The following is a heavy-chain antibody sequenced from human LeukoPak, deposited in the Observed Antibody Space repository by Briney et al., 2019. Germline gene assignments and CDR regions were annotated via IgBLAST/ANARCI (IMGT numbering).Heavy chain of an antibody. Sequence: AGRSLRLSCAASGFTFSSYAMHWVRQAPGKRLEWVAVISYDGSNKYYADSVKGRFAISTDSAKATVYLQMNSLRAEDTGVYYCARRLPYYGMDVWGQGTTITVSS. J-gene: IGHJ6*02. V-gene: IGHV3-30*09. CDR3: ARRLPYYGMDV. CDR2: ISYDGSNK. CDR1: GFTFSSYA.